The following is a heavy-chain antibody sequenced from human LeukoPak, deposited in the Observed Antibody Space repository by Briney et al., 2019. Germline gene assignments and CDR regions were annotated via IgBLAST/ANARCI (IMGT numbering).Heavy chain of an antibody. CDR1: GFAFHNYA. CDR3: AKDTGGNGAYFYAMDV. Sequence: PGRSLRLSCVGSGFAFHNYAMHWVRRPPGKGLEWVSAINWNSDTKANADSVKGRFTISRDRARNSLYLQMDSLRPEDTALYYCAKDTGGNGAYFYAMDVWGQGTSVTVSS. V-gene: IGHV3-9*01. CDR2: INWNSDTK. J-gene: IGHJ6*02. D-gene: IGHD4-23*01.